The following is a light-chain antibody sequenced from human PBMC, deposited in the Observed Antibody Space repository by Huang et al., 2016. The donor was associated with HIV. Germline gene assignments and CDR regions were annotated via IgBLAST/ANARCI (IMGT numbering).Light chain of an antibody. J-gene: IGKJ4*01. CDR2: RAS. V-gene: IGKV3-15*01. CDR3: QQYNNWPPLT. Sequence: EVVMTQSPNTLSVSPGERATLSCRASQSISSTLAWYQQKPGQAPSLLIYRASARAAGVPARFSGSGSGTEFTLTISSLQSEDFAIYYCQQYNNWPPLTFGGGTKVEI. CDR1: QSISST.